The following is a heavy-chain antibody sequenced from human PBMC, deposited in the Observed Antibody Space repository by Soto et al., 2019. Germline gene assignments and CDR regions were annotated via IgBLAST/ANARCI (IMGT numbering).Heavy chain of an antibody. J-gene: IGHJ4*01. CDR1: GFTLNNYG. CDR2: ISPNGQGI. D-gene: IGHD6-13*01. V-gene: IGHV3-23*01. Sequence: EVQLLESGGGLVQPGGSLRLSCAASGFTLNNYGMSWVRQAPGKGLEWVSAISPNGQGIYYADSVKGRFIISKDNSKNTVFLHMXXXXADDTAVYYCAKDRGYPRDYF. CDR3: AKDRGYPRDYF.